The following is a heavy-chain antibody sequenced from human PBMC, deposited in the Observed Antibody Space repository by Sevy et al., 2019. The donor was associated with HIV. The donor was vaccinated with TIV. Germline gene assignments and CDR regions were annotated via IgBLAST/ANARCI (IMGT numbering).Heavy chain of an antibody. V-gene: IGHV4-4*07. CDR3: ARDKGGSTWFLLDP. CDR1: GVFISGYY. D-gene: IGHD6-13*01. Sequence: SETLSLTCTVSGVFISGYYWSWIRQPAGKGLEWIGRIYSGGNTNYNPSLKSRVTMSVDTSKNQFSLELRSVTTADTAVYYCARDKGGSTWFLLDPWGQGRLVTVSS. CDR2: IYSGGNT. J-gene: IGHJ5*02.